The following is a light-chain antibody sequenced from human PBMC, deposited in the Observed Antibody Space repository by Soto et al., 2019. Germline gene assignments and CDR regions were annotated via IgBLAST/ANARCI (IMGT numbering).Light chain of an antibody. Sequence: QSVLTQPASVSGSPGQSITISCTGTSSDFRNYNLVSWYQQHPGKVPKLILFEVNKRPSGVSGRFSGSKSGNTASLTISGLQAEDEADYYCCSFTSSNTHVFGTGTKLTVL. CDR3: CSFTSSNTHV. V-gene: IGLV2-23*02. CDR1: SSDFRNYNL. J-gene: IGLJ1*01. CDR2: EVN.